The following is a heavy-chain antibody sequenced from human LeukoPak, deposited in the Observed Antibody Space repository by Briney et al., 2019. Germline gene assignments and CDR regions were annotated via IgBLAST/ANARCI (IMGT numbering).Heavy chain of an antibody. V-gene: IGHV3-21*01. J-gene: IGHJ4*02. CDR2: ISSSSSYI. CDR3: ARSSVAGLDY. D-gene: IGHD6-19*01. CDR1: GFAFSSYS. Sequence: GGSLRLSCTASGFAFSSYSMNWVRQAPGKGLEWVSSISSSSSYIYYADSVKGRFTISRDNAKNSLYLQMNSLRAEDTAVYYCARSSVAGLDYWGQGTLVTVSS.